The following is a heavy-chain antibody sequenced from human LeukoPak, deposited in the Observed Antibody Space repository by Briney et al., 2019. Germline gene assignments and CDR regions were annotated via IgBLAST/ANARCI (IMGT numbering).Heavy chain of an antibody. V-gene: IGHV4-59*01. CDR2: IYYGGST. J-gene: IGHJ4*02. D-gene: IGHD4-17*01. CDR3: ARSKTTTVTTPDY. CDR1: GGSISNYY. Sequence: PSETLSLTCTVSGGSISNYYWSWIRQPPGKGLEWMGYIYYGGSTNYNPSLTSRVTISIDTSKSHFSLKLSSVTAADTAVYYCARSKTTTVTTPDYWGQGTLVTVSS.